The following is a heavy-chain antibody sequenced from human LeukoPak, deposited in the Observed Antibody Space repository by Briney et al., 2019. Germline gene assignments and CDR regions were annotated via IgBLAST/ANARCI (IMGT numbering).Heavy chain of an antibody. V-gene: IGHV3-21*01. Sequence: GGSLRLSCAASGFTFSSYSMNWVRQAPGKGLEWVSSISSSSSYIYYADSVKGRFTISRDNAKNSLYLQMNSLRAEDTAVYYCARDLPYGDYGDNWFDPWGQGTLVTVSS. CDR2: ISSSSSYI. D-gene: IGHD4-17*01. J-gene: IGHJ5*02. CDR3: ARDLPYGDYGDNWFDP. CDR1: GFTFSSYS.